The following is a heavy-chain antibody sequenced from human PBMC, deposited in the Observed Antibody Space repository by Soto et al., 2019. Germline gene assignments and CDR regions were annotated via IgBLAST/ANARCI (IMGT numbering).Heavy chain of an antibody. J-gene: IGHJ5*02. CDR3: ARSPYDSSGQNWFDP. D-gene: IGHD3-22*01. Sequence: GESLKISCKGSGYSFTSYWISWVRQMPGKGLEWMGRVDPSDSYTNYSPSFQGHVTIPADKSISTAYLQWSSLKASDTAMYYCARSPYDSSGQNWFDPWGQGTLVTVSS. CDR1: GYSFTSYW. CDR2: VDPSDSYT. V-gene: IGHV5-10-1*01.